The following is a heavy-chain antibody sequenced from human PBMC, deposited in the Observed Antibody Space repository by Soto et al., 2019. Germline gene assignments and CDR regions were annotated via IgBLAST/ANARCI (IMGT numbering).Heavy chain of an antibody. Sequence: GESLRLACPASGFTFSSNCMSWVRQAPGKGLEWVSLIYSGGRTYYADSVKGRFTFSRDNSQNKLYLQRNSLRDEDTAVYDCAGPGEQHRYWGQGTLVTVSS. D-gene: IGHD3-16*01. CDR3: AGPGEQHRY. J-gene: IGHJ4*02. V-gene: IGHV3-66*01. CDR1: GFTFSSNC. CDR2: IYSGGRT.